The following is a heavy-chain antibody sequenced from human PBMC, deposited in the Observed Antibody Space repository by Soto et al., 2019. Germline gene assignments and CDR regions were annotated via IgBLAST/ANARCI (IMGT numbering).Heavy chain of an antibody. V-gene: IGHV4-59*01. J-gene: IGHJ4*02. CDR2: IYYSGST. Sequence: SETLSLTCTVSGGSISSYYWSWIRQPPGKGLEWIGYIYYSGSTNYNPSLKSRVTISVDTSKNQFSLKLSSVTAADTAVYYCAKAPPSQEYYFDYWGQGPLVTVSS. CDR3: AKAPPSQEYYFDY. CDR1: GGSISSYY.